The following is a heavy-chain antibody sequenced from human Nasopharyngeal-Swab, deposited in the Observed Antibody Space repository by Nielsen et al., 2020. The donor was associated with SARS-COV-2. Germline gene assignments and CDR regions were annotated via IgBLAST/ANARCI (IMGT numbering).Heavy chain of an antibody. D-gene: IGHD2-8*02. CDR1: GFTFSSSW. J-gene: IGHJ4*02. V-gene: IGHV3-7*01. Sequence: GGSLRLSCAASGFTFSSSWMNWFRQAPEKGLEWVANINQDGSAQNYVDSVRGRLTISRDNTKNSLYLRMDSPRIEDTGVYYCARDRVFGYTGAWNSVFDYWGQGTLVAVSS. CDR3: ARDRVFGYTGAWNSVFDY. CDR2: INQDGSAQ.